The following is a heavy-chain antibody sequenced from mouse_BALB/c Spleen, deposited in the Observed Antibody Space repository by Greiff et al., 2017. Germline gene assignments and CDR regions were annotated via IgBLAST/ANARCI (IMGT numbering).Heavy chain of an antibody. D-gene: IGHD2-14*01. CDR2: ISSGGST. CDR1: GFTFSSYA. J-gene: IGHJ4*01. V-gene: IGHV5-6-5*01. Sequence: VESGGGLVKPGGSLKLSCAASGFTFSSYAMSWVRQTPEKRLEWVASISSGGSTYYPDSVKGRFTISRDNARNILYLQMSSLRSEDTAMYYCARVNRYDGMDYWGQGTSVTVSS. CDR3: ARVNRYDGMDY.